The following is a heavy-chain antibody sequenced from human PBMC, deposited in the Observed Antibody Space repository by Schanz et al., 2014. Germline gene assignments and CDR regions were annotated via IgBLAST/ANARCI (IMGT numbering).Heavy chain of an antibody. V-gene: IGHV1-2*02. D-gene: IGHD3-10*01. J-gene: IGHJ5*02. Sequence: QVQLVQSGAEVKKPGASVKVSCKASGYTFTGHPMHWVRQAPGQGLEWMGWINPNSGGTNFAQKFQGRVTMTRDTSISTVSMELSWLRSDDTAVYYCAREGTVIRGLSGWFDPWGQGTLVTVSS. CDR1: GYTFTGHP. CDR2: INPNSGGT. CDR3: AREGTVIRGLSGWFDP.